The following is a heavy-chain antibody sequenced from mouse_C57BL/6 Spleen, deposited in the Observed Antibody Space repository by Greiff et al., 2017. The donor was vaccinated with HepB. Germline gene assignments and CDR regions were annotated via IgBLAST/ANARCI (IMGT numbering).Heavy chain of an antibody. CDR3: ARREANWDGGYFDY. Sequence: QVHVKQPGAELVKPGASVKLSCKASGYTFTSYWMHWVKQRPGRGLEWIGRIDPNSGGTKYNEKFKSKATLTVDKPSSTAYMQLSSLTSEDSAVYYCARREANWDGGYFDYWGQGTTLTVSS. CDR2: IDPNSGGT. J-gene: IGHJ2*01. D-gene: IGHD4-1*02. CDR1: GYTFTSYW. V-gene: IGHV1-72*01.